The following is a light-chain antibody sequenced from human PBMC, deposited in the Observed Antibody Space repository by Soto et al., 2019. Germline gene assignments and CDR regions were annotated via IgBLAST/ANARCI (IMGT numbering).Light chain of an antibody. Sequence: EIVLTQSPATLSFSPGERATLSCRASQSVSSSYLAWYQQKPGQAPRLLIYGASTRATGFPARFSGSGSGTEFTLTISSLQSEDFAVYYCQQYKNWPLTFGGGTKVDIK. CDR2: GAS. CDR1: QSVSSSY. CDR3: QQYKNWPLT. V-gene: IGKV3-15*01. J-gene: IGKJ4*01.